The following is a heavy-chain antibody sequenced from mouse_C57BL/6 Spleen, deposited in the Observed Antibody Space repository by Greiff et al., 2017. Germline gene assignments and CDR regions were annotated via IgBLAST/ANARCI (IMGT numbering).Heavy chain of an antibody. CDR2: IHPNSGST. D-gene: IGHD2-3*01. J-gene: IGHJ4*01. Sequence: QVQLQQPGAELVKPGASVKLSCKASGYTFTSYWMHWVKQRPGQGLEWIGMIHPNSGSTNYNEKFKSKATLTVDQSSSTAYMQLSSLTSEYSAVYYCAKLSYDGSSYAMDYWGQGTSVTVSS. CDR1: GYTFTSYW. CDR3: AKLSYDGSSYAMDY. V-gene: IGHV1-64*01.